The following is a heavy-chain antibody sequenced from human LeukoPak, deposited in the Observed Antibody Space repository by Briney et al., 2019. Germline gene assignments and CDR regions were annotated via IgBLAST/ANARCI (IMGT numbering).Heavy chain of an antibody. CDR3: ARDGGGPNAFDI. V-gene: IGHV3-23*01. CDR1: GFTFSSYA. J-gene: IGHJ3*02. CDR2: ISGSGDNT. Sequence: GGSLRLSCAASGFTFSSYAMSWVRQAPGKGLEWVSVISGSGDNTYYADSVKGRLTISRDNSKNTLYLQMNSLRVEDTAVYYCARDGGGPNAFDIWGKGTMVTVSS.